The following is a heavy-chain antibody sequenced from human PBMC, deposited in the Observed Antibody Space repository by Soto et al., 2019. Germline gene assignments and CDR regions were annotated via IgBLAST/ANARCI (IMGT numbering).Heavy chain of an antibody. Sequence: PGGSLRLSCVGSGFAFSTYSINWVRQAPGKGLEWVSSISSRSDIYYADSVKGRFTISRDNAKNSVSLQMNSLRAEDTAVYYCAREYTAWPLAYGLDVWGQGTTVTVSS. CDR3: AREYTAWPLAYGLDV. CDR1: GFAFSTYS. V-gene: IGHV3-21*01. CDR2: ISSRSDI. J-gene: IGHJ6*02. D-gene: IGHD2-2*02.